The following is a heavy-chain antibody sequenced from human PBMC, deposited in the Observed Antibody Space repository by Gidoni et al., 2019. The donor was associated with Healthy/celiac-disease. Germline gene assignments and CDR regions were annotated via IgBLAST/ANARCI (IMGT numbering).Heavy chain of an antibody. D-gene: IGHD3-3*01. V-gene: IGHV3-23*01. CDR1: GSTLSYYA. CDR2: ISGGVVRP. J-gene: IGHJ4*02. Sequence: EVQLLESGGGLVQPGGSLRLSCAAPGSTLSYYAMSWVRKAPGKGLEWVSAISGGVVRPYYADSVKGRFTISRANSKNTLYLQMNSLRAEDTAVYYCARDSYDFWSGPTDSYFDYWGQGTLVTVSS. CDR3: ARDSYDFWSGPTDSYFDY.